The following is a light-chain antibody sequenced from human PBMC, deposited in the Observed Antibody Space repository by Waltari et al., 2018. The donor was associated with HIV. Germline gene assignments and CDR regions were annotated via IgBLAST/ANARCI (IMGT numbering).Light chain of an antibody. CDR2: DGS. V-gene: IGKV1-33*01. CDR1: HDINTY. Sequence: IQLTQSPSSLSVSVGDRVTLTFQSSHDINTYLNWYQQKDGKAPKLQSFDGSKLETGAPSRFSGRGAGTDVTLTISSLQPGDVGTYYCQEYANIPPFSFGGGTKVDIK. J-gene: IGKJ4*01. CDR3: QEYANIPPFS.